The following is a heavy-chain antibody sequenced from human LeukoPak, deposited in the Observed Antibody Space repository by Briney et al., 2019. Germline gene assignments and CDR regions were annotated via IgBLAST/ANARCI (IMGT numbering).Heavy chain of an antibody. J-gene: IGHJ4*02. CDR2: ISAYNGNT. D-gene: IGHD4-23*01. Sequence: ASVTVSCKASGYTFTSYGISWVRQAPGQGLEWMGWISAYNGNTNYAQKFQGRVTITADKSTSTAYMELSSLRSEDTAVYHCATGRRSDYGGKGAIDYWGQGTLVTVSS. V-gene: IGHV1-18*01. CDR3: ATGRRSDYGGKGAIDY. CDR1: GYTFTSYG.